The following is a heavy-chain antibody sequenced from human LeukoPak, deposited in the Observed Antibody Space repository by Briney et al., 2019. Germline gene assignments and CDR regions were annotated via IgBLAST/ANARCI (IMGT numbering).Heavy chain of an antibody. V-gene: IGHV4-31*03. D-gene: IGHD2-2*01. CDR2: IYYSGST. J-gene: IGHJ5*02. Sequence: PSQTLSLTCTVSGGSISSGGYYWSWIRQHPGKGLEWIGYIYYSGSTYYNPSLKSRVTTSVDTSKNQFSLKLSSVTAAGTAVYYCARGYLYQLLPNSGAYNWFDPWGQGTLVTVSS. CDR3: ARGYLYQLLPNSGAYNWFDP. CDR1: GGSISSGGYY.